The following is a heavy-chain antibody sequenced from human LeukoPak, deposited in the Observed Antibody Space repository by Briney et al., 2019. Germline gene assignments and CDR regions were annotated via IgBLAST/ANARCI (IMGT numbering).Heavy chain of an antibody. CDR2: ISGDGDFI. J-gene: IGHJ4*02. D-gene: IGHD6-19*01. CDR3: AKDFGSGWLLNEIDN. V-gene: IGHV3-43*02. CDR1: GFSFDDFA. Sequence: PGGSLRLSCAASGFSFDDFAMHWVRQGPGKGLEWVSVISGDGDFISYADSVKGRFTISRDNSKNFLYLQMNSLTTEDTAFYYCAKDFGSGWLLNEIDNWGQGTLVTVSS.